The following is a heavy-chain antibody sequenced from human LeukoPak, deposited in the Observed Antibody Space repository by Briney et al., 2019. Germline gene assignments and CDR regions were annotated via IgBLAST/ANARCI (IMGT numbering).Heavy chain of an antibody. CDR2: LIPILGIA. D-gene: IGHD6-19*01. J-gene: IGHJ4*02. CDR1: GGTFSSYT. V-gene: IGHV1-69*02. CDR3: AGTLSGSGLGY. Sequence: GASVKVSCKASGGTFSSYTISWVRQAPGHGLEWMGRLIPILGIANYAQKYQGRVKITADKSTSTAYMELSSLRSEDTAVYYCAGTLSGSGLGYWGKGTLVTVST.